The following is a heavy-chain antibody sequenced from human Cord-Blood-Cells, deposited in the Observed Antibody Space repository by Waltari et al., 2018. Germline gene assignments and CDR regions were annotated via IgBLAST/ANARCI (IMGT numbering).Heavy chain of an antibody. J-gene: IGHJ5*02. D-gene: IGHD6-6*01. CDR3: ARDLLAARHWFDP. V-gene: IGHV1-69*09. CDR1: GGTFRSYA. Sequence: QVQLVQSGAEVKKPGYSLKVSCKASGGTFRSYAISWVRQAPGQGLEWMGRIIPILGIANYAQKFQGRVTITADKSTSTAYMELSSLRSEDTAVYYCARDLLAARHWFDPWGQGTLVTVSS. CDR2: IIPILGIA.